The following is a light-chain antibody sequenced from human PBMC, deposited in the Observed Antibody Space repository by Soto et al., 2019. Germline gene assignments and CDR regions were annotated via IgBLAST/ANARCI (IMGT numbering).Light chain of an antibody. CDR1: QDINNY. CDR2: DGS. V-gene: IGKV1-33*01. CDR3: ADYADLPLS. Sequence: VQVSLSPVSLSSPVQNRVTITCQASQDINNYLNWYQQTLGRARKLLIYDGSNVETGASLRFSGSGSGTDFPFIISSLQAEDVATYSCADYADLPLSFGEVT. J-gene: IGKJ4*01.